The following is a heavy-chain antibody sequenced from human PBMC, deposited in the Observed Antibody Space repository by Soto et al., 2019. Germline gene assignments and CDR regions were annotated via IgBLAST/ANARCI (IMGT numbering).Heavy chain of an antibody. CDR3: ASGRYDASGYFAY. CDR1: GNTFTYVY. CDR2: ITPCNGNT. Sequence: QMQLVPSGAEVKKTGSSVKVSCKGSGNTFTYVYLHWVRQAPGQALEWMGWITPCNGNTKYAQKVQERVTFTWYTSLKTAYMELSSPRYDDTAMFDCASGRYDASGYFAYWCQGTLVSVSA. V-gene: IGHV1-45*02. J-gene: IGHJ4*02. D-gene: IGHD3-22*01.